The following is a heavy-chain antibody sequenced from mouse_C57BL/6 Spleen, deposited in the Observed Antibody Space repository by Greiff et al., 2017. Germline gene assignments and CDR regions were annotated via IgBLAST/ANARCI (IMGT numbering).Heavy chain of an antibody. CDR2: INPNNGGT. J-gene: IGHJ1*03. Sequence: VQLQQPGPELVKPGASVKISCKASGYTFTDYYMNWVKQSHGKSLEWIGDINPNNGGTSYNQKFKGKATLTVDKSSSTAYMELRSLTSEDSAVYYCARYIHYYGSSYWYFDVWGTGTTVTVSS. CDR3: ARYIHYYGSSYWYFDV. CDR1: GYTFTDYY. V-gene: IGHV1-26*01. D-gene: IGHD1-1*01.